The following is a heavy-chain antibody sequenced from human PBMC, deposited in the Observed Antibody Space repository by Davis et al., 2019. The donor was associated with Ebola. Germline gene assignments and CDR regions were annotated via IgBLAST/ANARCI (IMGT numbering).Heavy chain of an antibody. CDR3: ARELGYSGTDGDY. CDR1: GYTFTSYD. D-gene: IGHD5-12*01. CDR2: MNPNSGNT. Sequence: ASVKVSCKASGYTFTSYDINWVRQATGQGLEWMGWMNPNSGNTGYAQKFQGRVTITADKSTSTAYMELSSLRSEDTAVYYCARELGYSGTDGDYWGQGTLVTVSS. J-gene: IGHJ4*02. V-gene: IGHV1-8*01.